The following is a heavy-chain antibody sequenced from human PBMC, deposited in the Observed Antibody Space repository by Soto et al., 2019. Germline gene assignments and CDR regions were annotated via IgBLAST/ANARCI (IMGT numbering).Heavy chain of an antibody. J-gene: IGHJ5*02. Sequence: PSETVSLTCTVSGGSISSYYWSWIRQPPGKGLEWIGYIYYSGSTNYNPSLKSRVTISVDTSKNQFSLKLSSVTAADTAVYYCARFIAARRNNWFDPWSQGTLVTVSS. D-gene: IGHD6-6*01. CDR1: GGSISSYY. V-gene: IGHV4-59*01. CDR3: ARFIAARRNNWFDP. CDR2: IYYSGST.